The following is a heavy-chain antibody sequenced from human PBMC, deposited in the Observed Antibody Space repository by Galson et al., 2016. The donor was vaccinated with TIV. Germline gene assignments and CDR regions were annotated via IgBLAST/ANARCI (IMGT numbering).Heavy chain of an antibody. D-gene: IGHD2-2*01. J-gene: IGHJ5*02. Sequence: SVKVSCKASGYTFSNFGISGVRQAPGQGPEWMGWISAYTGTTYHIEKFQGRVTMTPDTSASTAHTELRNLRSDDTAVYYRSRNLEQGVVVLPSAITNWFDPWGQGTLVTVSS. CDR3: SRNLEQGVVVLPSAITNWFDP. CDR2: ISAYTGTT. CDR1: GYTFSNFG. V-gene: IGHV1-18*01.